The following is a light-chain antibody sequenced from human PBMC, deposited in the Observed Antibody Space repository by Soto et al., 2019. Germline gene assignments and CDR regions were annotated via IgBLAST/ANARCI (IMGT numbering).Light chain of an antibody. V-gene: IGKV2-28*01. J-gene: IGKJ5*01. CDR2: LGS. CDR1: QSLLHSNGDTY. CDR3: MQALQTPLT. Sequence: EIVMTQSPLSLSVTPGGSASISCRSSQSLLHSNGDTYFDWYLQKPGQSPQLLIYLGSNRASGVPDRFSGSGSGTDFTLKISRVEAEDVGVYYCMQALQTPLTFGQGTRLEIK.